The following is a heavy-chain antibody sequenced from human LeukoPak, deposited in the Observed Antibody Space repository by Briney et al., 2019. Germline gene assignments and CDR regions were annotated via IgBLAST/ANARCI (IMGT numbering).Heavy chain of an antibody. Sequence: GGSLRLSCAASGFTFSSYAMSWVRQAPGKGLEWVSAISGSGGSTYYADSVKGRFTISRDNSKNRLYLQMNSLRAEDTAVYYCANGRHAPGLLDYWGQGTLVTVSS. J-gene: IGHJ4*02. CDR1: GFTFSSYA. D-gene: IGHD1-14*01. V-gene: IGHV3-23*01. CDR2: ISGSGGST. CDR3: ANGRHAPGLLDY.